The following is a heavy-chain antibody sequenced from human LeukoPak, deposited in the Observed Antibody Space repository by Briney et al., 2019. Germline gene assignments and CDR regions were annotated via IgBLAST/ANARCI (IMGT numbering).Heavy chain of an antibody. CDR2: ISGSGGST. CDR1: GFTFSSFA. CDR3: AKAEYSSNYGMDV. J-gene: IGHJ6*02. V-gene: IGHV3-23*01. D-gene: IGHD6-6*01. Sequence: GRSLRLSCAASGFTFSSFAMSWVRQAPGKGLEWVSGISGSGGSTYYADSVKGRFTISRDNSKNTLYLQMNSLRAEDTAVYYCAKAEYSSNYGMDVWGQGTTVTVSS.